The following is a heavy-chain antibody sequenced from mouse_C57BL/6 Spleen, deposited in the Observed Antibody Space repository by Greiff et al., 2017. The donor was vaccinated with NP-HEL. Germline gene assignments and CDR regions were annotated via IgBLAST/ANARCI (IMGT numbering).Heavy chain of an antibody. CDR3: ARERNYYAMDY. CDR2: ISYDGSN. V-gene: IGHV3-6*01. Sequence: ESGPGLVKPSQSLSLTCSVTGYSITSGYYWNWIRQFPGNKLEWMGYISYDGSNNYNPSLKNRISITRDTSKNQFFLKLNSVTTEDTAKYYCARERNYYAMDYWGQGTSVTVSS. CDR1: GYSITSGYY. J-gene: IGHJ4*01.